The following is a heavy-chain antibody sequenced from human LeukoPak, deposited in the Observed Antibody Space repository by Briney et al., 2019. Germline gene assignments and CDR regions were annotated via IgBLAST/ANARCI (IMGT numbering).Heavy chain of an antibody. J-gene: IGHJ6*02. D-gene: IGHD2-2*01. V-gene: IGHV1-18*01. CDR1: GYTFTSYG. Sequence: GASVKVSCKASGYTFTSYGISWVRQAPGQGLEWMGWISAYNGNTNYAQKLQGRVTMTTDTSTSTAYMELRSLRSDDTAVYYCARDGEGHCSSTSCYADYYYGMDVWGQGTTVTVSS. CDR3: ARDGEGHCSSTSCYADYYYGMDV. CDR2: ISAYNGNT.